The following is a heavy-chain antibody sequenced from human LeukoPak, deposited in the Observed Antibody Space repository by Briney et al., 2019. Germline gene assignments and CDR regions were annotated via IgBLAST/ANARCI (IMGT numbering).Heavy chain of an antibody. CDR1: GGSISSSSYY. CDR3: AVLDIVVVVGPDYYGMDV. D-gene: IGHD2-15*01. CDR2: IYYSGST. Sequence: PSETLSLPCTVSGGSISSSSYYWGWIRQPPGKGLEWIGSIYYSGSTYYNPSLKSRVTISVDTSKNQFSLKLSSVTAADTAVYYCAVLDIVVVVGPDYYGMDVWGQGTTVTVSS. J-gene: IGHJ6*02. V-gene: IGHV4-39*01.